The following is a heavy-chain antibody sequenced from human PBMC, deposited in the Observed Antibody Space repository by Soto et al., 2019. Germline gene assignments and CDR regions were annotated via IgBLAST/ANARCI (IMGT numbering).Heavy chain of an antibody. J-gene: IGHJ5*02. CDR3: ARHGFYGDYASNYFDP. CDR1: GYSFSNYW. V-gene: IGHV5-51*01. Sequence: PGESLKISCKGSGYSFSNYWIAWVRQMPGKGLEYIGIIYPSDSDTRYSPSFQGQVTISADKSISTAYLQWSSLKASDTAIYYCARHGFYGDYASNYFDPWGQGTLVTVPS. CDR2: IYPSDSDT. D-gene: IGHD4-17*01.